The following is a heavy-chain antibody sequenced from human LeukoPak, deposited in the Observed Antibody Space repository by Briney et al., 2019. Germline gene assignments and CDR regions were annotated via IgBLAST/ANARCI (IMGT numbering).Heavy chain of an antibody. Sequence: SETLSLTCTVSGGSVSSGGYYWTWIRQQSGKGLEWIGYIYYSGTTYNNPSLKSRITMSVDTSKNEFSLKLTSVTAADTAVYYCARDQEGFDYWGQGTLVTVSS. J-gene: IGHJ4*02. CDR3: ARDQEGFDY. V-gene: IGHV4-31*03. CDR2: IYYSGTT. CDR1: GGSVSSGGYY.